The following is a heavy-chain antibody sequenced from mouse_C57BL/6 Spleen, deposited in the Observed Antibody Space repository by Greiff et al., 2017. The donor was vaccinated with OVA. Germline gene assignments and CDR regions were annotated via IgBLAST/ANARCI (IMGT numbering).Heavy chain of an antibody. Sequence: VQLQQSGPELVKPGASVKISCKASGYSFTDYNMNWVKQSNGKSLEWIGVINPNYGTTSYNQKFKGKATLTVDQSSSTAYMQLNSLTSEDSAVYYGARYGDYYGSSYGGYFDVWGTGTTVTVSS. D-gene: IGHD1-1*01. CDR2: INPNYGTT. CDR3: ARYGDYYGSSYGGYFDV. J-gene: IGHJ1*03. V-gene: IGHV1-39*01. CDR1: GYSFTDYN.